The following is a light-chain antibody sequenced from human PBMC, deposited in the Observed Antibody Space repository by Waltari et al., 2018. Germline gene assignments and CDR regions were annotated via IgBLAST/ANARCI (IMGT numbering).Light chain of an antibody. CDR1: KLGAKS. V-gene: IGLV3-1*01. J-gene: IGLJ2*01. Sequence: SFYLTQPPSVSVSPGQTASITCSGDKLGAKSGCWYQQKPGQSPVVVIYQNNKRPSGIPERFSGSNSGNTATLTISGTQAMDEADYYCQAWDSSSVIFGGGTKLTVL. CDR2: QNN. CDR3: QAWDSSSVI.